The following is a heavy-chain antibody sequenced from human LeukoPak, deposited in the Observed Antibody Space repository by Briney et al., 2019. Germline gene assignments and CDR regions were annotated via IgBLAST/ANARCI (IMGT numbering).Heavy chain of an antibody. V-gene: IGHV4-59*01. CDR1: GGSISSYY. CDR3: ARQRRYFDWLFL. Sequence: SETLSLTCTVSGGSISSYYWSWIRQPPGKGLEWIGYIYYGGSSNYNPSLKSRVTISVDTSKNQFSLKLSSVTAADTAVYYCARQRRYFDWLFLWGQGTLVTVSS. J-gene: IGHJ5*02. CDR2: IYYGGSS. D-gene: IGHD3-9*01.